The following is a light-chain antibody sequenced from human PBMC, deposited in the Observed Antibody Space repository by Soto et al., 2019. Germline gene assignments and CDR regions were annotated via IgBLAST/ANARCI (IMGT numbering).Light chain of an antibody. CDR1: QSISNY. Sequence: DIQMTQSPSSLSASVGDRVTITCRASQSISNYLNWYQQKLGKAPKLLIYAASSLQSGVPSRFSGRGSGTDFTHTISSLQPEDFATYYSQQSYSTHTFGQGNKLEIK. CDR2: AAS. CDR3: QQSYSTHT. J-gene: IGKJ2*01. V-gene: IGKV1-39*01.